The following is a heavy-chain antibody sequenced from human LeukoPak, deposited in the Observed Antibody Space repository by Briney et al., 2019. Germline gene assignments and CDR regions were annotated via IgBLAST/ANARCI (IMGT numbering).Heavy chain of an antibody. CDR1: GFTFSSYA. Sequence: PGGSLRLSCAASGFTFSSYAMSWVRQAPGKGLEWVSTVTSGDNTLYADSVKGRFTISRDNSKNTLYLQMNSQRSEDTAVYYCAKGDYYGSGRNFDYWGQGTLVTVSS. V-gene: IGHV3-23*01. CDR3: AKGDYYGSGRNFDY. CDR2: VTSGDNT. J-gene: IGHJ4*02. D-gene: IGHD3-10*01.